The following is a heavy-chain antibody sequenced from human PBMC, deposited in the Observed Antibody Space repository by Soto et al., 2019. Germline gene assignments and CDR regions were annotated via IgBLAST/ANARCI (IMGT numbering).Heavy chain of an antibody. CDR2: IRSKAYGGTR. CDR1: GFTFGDYG. J-gene: IGHJ6*03. Sequence: GGSLRLSCTASGFTFGDYGMSWFRQAPGKGLEWVGFIRSKAYGGTREYAASVKGRFTISRDESKSIAYLQMNNLKTEDTAVYYCTRDISGYEDYYYYFMDVWGKGTTVTVSS. CDR3: TRDISGYEDYYYYFMDV. V-gene: IGHV3-49*03. D-gene: IGHD5-12*01.